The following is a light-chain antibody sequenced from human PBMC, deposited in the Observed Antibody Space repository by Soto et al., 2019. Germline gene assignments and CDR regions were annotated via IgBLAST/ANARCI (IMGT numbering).Light chain of an antibody. CDR3: SSYTSSNTLVV. V-gene: IGLV2-14*03. CDR1: SSDVGGYNY. Sequence: QSVLTQPASVSGSPGQSITISCTGTSSDVGGYNYVSWYQHHPGQAPKLMIYDVSNRPSGVSNRFSGSKSGNTASLTISGLQAEDEADYYCSSYTSSNTLVVFGGGTKLTVL. CDR2: DVS. J-gene: IGLJ2*01.